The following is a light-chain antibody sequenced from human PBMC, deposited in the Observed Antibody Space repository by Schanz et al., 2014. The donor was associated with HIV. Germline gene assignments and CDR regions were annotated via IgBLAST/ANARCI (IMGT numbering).Light chain of an antibody. Sequence: QSALTQPASVSGSPGQSITISCTGTSSDVGSYNLVSWYQQHPGKAPKLMIYEGSKRPSGVSNRFSGSKSGNTASLPISGLQAEDEADYYCCSYAGSSTRWVFGGGTKLTVL. CDR3: CSYAGSSTRWV. CDR1: SSDVGSYNL. CDR2: EGS. V-gene: IGLV2-23*01. J-gene: IGLJ3*02.